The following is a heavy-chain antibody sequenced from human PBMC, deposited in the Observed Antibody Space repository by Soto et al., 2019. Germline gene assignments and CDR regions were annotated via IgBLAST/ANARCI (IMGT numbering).Heavy chain of an antibody. CDR1: GGTFSSYA. CDR3: ARSFVVVTDFDY. CDR2: IIPIFGTA. D-gene: IGHD2-21*02. V-gene: IGHV1-69*13. Sequence: ASVKVSCKASGGTFSSYAISWVRQAPGQGLEWMGGIIPIFGTANYAQKFQGRVTITADESTSTAYMELSSLRSEDTAVYYCARSFVVVTDFDYWGQGTLVTVSS. J-gene: IGHJ4*02.